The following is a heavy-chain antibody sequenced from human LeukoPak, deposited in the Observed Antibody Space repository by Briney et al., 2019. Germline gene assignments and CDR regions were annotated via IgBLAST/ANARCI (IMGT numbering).Heavy chain of an antibody. CDR1: GFTFSSYE. CDR2: TNRSGGST. CDR3: GKSSYPSYYYMDV. J-gene: IGHJ6*03. V-gene: IGHV3-23*01. Sequence: GGSLRLSCAASGFTFSSYEMNWVRQAPGKGLEWVSSTNRSGGSTLYADSVKGRFTISRDNSRNTLYLQMNSLRTEDTAVYYCGKSSYPSYYYMDVWGKGTTVTISS.